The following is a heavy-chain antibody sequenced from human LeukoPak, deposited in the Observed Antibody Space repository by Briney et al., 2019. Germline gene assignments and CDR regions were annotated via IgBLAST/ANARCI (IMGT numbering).Heavy chain of an antibody. D-gene: IGHD5-18*01. V-gene: IGHV4-34*01. Sequence: KPSETLSLTCAVYGGSFSGYYWSWIRQPPGKGLEWIGEINHSGSTNYNPSLKSRVTISVDTSKNRFSLKLSSVTAADTAVYYCARVGSGYSYGYILFHSWYFDLWGRGTLVTVSS. CDR1: GGSFSGYY. CDR3: ARVGSGYSYGYILFHSWYFDL. J-gene: IGHJ2*01. CDR2: INHSGST.